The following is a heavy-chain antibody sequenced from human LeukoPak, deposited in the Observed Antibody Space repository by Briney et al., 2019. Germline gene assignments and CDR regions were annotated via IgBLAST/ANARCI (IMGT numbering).Heavy chain of an antibody. Sequence: PGGSLRLSCAASGFTFCAYVTYWVREEAGKGLEWVSSISYSGRDKFYADSVKGRFTISRDNTKNSLYLEMNNLRAEDTAVFYCARERTDQLLLDFWGQGALVTVSS. D-gene: IGHD1-1*01. CDR1: GFTFCAYV. CDR2: ISYSGRDK. J-gene: IGHJ4*02. V-gene: IGHV3-21*01. CDR3: ARERTDQLLLDF.